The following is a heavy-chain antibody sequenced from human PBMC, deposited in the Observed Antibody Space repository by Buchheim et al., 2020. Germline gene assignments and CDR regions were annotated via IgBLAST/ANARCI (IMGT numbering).Heavy chain of an antibody. D-gene: IGHD3-22*01. CDR3: ARGMNHYDSTPPWFDP. V-gene: IGHV4-30-4*01. CDR1: GDSISGSDEY. CDR2: IYHSGTT. J-gene: IGHJ5*02. Sequence: QVQLQESGPGLVKPSETLSLTCTVSGDSISGSDEYWSWLRQPPGKGLEWIAYIYHSGTTYYNPSLGSRIVISVETSKNQFSLRLSSVTAADTAVYYCARGMNHYDSTPPWFDPWGQGTL.